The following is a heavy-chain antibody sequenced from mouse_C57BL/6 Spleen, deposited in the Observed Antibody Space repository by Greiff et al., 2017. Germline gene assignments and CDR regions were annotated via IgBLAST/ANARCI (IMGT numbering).Heavy chain of an antibody. J-gene: IGHJ2*01. CDR3: ARENTVVAPYYFDY. Sequence: EVQVVESGGGLVKPGGSLKLSCAASGFTFSSYAMSWVRQTPEKRLEWVATISDGGSYTYYPDNVKGRFTISRDNAKNNLYLQMSHLKSEDTAMYYCARENTVVAPYYFDYWGQGTTLTVSS. CDR1: GFTFSSYA. CDR2: ISDGGSYT. D-gene: IGHD1-1*01. V-gene: IGHV5-4*01.